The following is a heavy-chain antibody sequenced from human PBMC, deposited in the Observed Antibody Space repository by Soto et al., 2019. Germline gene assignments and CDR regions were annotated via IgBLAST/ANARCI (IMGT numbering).Heavy chain of an antibody. CDR2: IYLGDSNT. Sequence: GESLKISCKGSGYSLTSYWIGWVRQMPGKGLEWMGIIYLGDSNTRYSPSFQGQVTISADKSISTAYLEWSSLKASDTAIYYCARQEYCSSTACYTVDSWGQGTLVTVSS. CDR1: GYSLTSYW. CDR3: ARQEYCSSTACYTVDS. D-gene: IGHD2-2*02. J-gene: IGHJ4*02. V-gene: IGHV5-51*01.